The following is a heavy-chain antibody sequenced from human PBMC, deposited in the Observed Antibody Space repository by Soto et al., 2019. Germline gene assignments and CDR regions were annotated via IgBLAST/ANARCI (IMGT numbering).Heavy chain of an antibody. V-gene: IGHV1-18*01. J-gene: IGHJ5*02. CDR3: ARAVTQLWQNWFDP. Sequence: GASVKVSCKASGYTFTSYGISWVRQAPGQGLEWMGWINAYNGNTNYAQRLQGRVSMTTDTSTSTAYMELRGLRSDDTAVYYCARAVTQLWQNWFDPWGQGTLVTVSS. CDR2: INAYNGNT. D-gene: IGHD5-18*01. CDR1: GYTFTSYG.